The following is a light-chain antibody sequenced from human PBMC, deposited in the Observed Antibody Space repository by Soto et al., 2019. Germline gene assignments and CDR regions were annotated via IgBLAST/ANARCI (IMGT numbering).Light chain of an antibody. J-gene: IGKJ1*01. Sequence: IQMNQSPSTLPASVGYRVTITCGDSQSISNWLAWYQQKPGTAPKVLIYHASNLQSGVPSRFSGSGSGTEFTLTISSMQPDDFATYYCQQYNSYSFCQGTKVDIK. CDR3: QQYNSYS. CDR1: QSISNW. CDR2: HAS. V-gene: IGKV1-5*01.